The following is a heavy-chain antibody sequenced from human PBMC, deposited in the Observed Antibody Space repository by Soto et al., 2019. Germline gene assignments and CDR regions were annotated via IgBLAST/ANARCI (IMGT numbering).Heavy chain of an antibody. D-gene: IGHD3-10*01. Sequence: SETLSLTCAVYGGSFSGYYWSWIRQPPGKGLEWIGEINHSGSTNYNPSLKSRVTISVDTSKNQFSLKLSSVTAADTAVYYCARVSYYGSGFSISYYYYYGMDVWGQGTTVTAP. J-gene: IGHJ6*02. CDR3: ARVSYYGSGFSISYYYYYGMDV. V-gene: IGHV4-34*01. CDR2: INHSGST. CDR1: GGSFSGYY.